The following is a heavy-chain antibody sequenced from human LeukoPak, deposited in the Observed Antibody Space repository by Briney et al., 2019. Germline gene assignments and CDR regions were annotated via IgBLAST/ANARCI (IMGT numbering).Heavy chain of an antibody. D-gene: IGHD6-19*01. CDR3: ARGGRGWYNDWFDP. V-gene: IGHV4-4*02. CDR2: IYHSGHT. CDR1: GGSISSNNW. Sequence: SETLSLTCAVSGGSISSNNWWSWVRQPPGKGLEWIGEIYHSGHTNYNPSLKSRVTISVDKSKNQFSLNLSSVTAADTAVYYCARGGRGWYNDWFDPWGQGTLVTVSS. J-gene: IGHJ5*02.